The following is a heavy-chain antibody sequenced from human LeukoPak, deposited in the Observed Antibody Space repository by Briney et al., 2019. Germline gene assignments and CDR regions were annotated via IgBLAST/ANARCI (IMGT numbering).Heavy chain of an antibody. CDR1: GYTFTSYD. CDR2: MNPNSGNT. D-gene: IGHD2-2*01. J-gene: IGHJ1*01. CDR3: ARVIQLPKEYFQH. Sequence: GASVKVSCKASGYTFTSYDINWVRQATGQGLEWMGWMNPNSGNTGYAQKFQGRVTMTRNTSISTAYMELSSLRSEDTAVYYCARVIQLPKEYFQHWGQGTLVTVSS. V-gene: IGHV1-8*01.